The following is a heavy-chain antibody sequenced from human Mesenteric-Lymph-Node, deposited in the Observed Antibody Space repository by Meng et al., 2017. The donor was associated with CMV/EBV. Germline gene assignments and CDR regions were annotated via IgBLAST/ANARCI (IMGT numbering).Heavy chain of an antibody. J-gene: IGHJ4*02. CDR3: VKDSSGGYDYFDY. V-gene: IGHV3-21*04. CDR1: GFTFSSYS. D-gene: IGHD5-12*01. Sequence: GESLKISCAASGFTFSSYSMNWVRQAPGKGLEWVSSISSSSSYIYYADSVKGRFTISRDNAKNSLYLQMNSLRPEDTAFYYCVKDSSGGYDYFDYWGQGTLVTVSS. CDR2: ISSSSSYI.